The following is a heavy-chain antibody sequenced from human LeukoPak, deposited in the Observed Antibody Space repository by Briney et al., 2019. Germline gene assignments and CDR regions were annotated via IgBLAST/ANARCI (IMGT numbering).Heavy chain of an antibody. Sequence: PSQTLSLTCTVSGGSISSGGYYWSWIRQPPGKGLEWIGYIYHSGSTYYNPSLKSRVTISVDRSKNQFSLKLSSVTAADTAVYYCARQYYYDSSGYYPEEGAFDIWGQGTMVTVSS. V-gene: IGHV4-30-2*01. J-gene: IGHJ3*02. D-gene: IGHD3-22*01. CDR1: GGSISSGGYY. CDR2: IYHSGST. CDR3: ARQYYYDSSGYYPEEGAFDI.